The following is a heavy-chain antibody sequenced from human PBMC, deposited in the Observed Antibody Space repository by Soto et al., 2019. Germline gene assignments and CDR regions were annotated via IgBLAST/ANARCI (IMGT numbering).Heavy chain of an antibody. CDR2: IYWDDDK. CDR1: GFSLSTSGVG. J-gene: IGHJ5*01. CDR3: AHSSSSPGSGYWFDS. V-gene: IGHV2-5*02. D-gene: IGHD2-15*01. Sequence: QVTLKQSGPTLVKPTQTLTLTCTFSGFSLSTSGVGVGWIRQPPGKALEWLALIYWDDDKRYSPSLKSRLTITKDTSKNHVVLTVTNVDPVDTATYYCAHSSSSPGSGYWFDSWAQGTLVTVSS.